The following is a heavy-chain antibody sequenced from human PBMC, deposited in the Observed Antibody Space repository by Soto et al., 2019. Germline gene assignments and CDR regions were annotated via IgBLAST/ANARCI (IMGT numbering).Heavy chain of an antibody. J-gene: IGHJ4*02. CDR2: IYSGGST. CDR3: ARDPLAADY. Sequence: EVQLAESEGGLVQPGGSLRLSCAASGFTVSTKYMSWVRQAPGKGLEWVSVIYSGGSTFYADSVRGRFTISRDNSKNTGNLQMNSLRAEDTAVYYCARDPLAADYWGQGTLVTVSS. V-gene: IGHV3-66*01. D-gene: IGHD3-16*01. CDR1: GFTVSTKY.